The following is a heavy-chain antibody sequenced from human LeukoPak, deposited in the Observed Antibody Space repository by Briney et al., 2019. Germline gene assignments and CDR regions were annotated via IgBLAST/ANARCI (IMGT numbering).Heavy chain of an antibody. V-gene: IGHV3-23*01. CDR1: GFTFSSYA. CDR3: ARVEGDGYNYDY. J-gene: IGHJ4*02. D-gene: IGHD5-24*01. Sequence: PGGSLRLSCAASGFTFSSYAMKWVRQAPGKGLEWVSVISGSGGSTNYADSVKGRFTISRDNAKNSLYLQMNSLRAEDTAVYYCARVEGDGYNYDYWGQGTLVTVSS. CDR2: ISGSGGST.